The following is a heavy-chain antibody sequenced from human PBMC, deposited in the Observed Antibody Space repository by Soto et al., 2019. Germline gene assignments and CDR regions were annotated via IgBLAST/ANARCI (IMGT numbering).Heavy chain of an antibody. D-gene: IGHD2-21*02. CDR2: ISYDGSNK. CDR3: AKDLVTYFDY. V-gene: IGHV3-30*18. J-gene: IGHJ4*02. CDR1: GFTFSSYG. Sequence: GGSLRLSCAASGFTFSSYGMHWVRQAPGKGLEWVAVISYDGSNKYYADSVKGRFTISRDNSKNTLYLQMNSLRAEDTAVYYCAKDLVTYFDYWGQGTLVTVSS.